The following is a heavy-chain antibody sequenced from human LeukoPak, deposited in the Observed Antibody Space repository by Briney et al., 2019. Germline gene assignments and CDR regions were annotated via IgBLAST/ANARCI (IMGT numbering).Heavy chain of an antibody. CDR3: ARDTYGSGSYYNAPLDY. Sequence: GGSLRLSCSASGFTFSNFAMNWVRQAPGKGLEWVSYISSGGSSIYYADSVKGRFTISRDNAKNSLYLQMNSLRAEDTAVYYCARDTYGSGSYYNAPLDYWGQRTLVTVSS. D-gene: IGHD3-10*01. J-gene: IGHJ4*02. CDR1: GFTFSNFA. V-gene: IGHV3-48*01. CDR2: ISSGGSSI.